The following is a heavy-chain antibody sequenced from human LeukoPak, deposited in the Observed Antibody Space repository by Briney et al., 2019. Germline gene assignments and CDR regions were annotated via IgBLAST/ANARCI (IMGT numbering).Heavy chain of an antibody. CDR2: VFHSGST. CDR1: GGSLSSGGHW. J-gene: IGHJ4*02. V-gene: IGHV4-31*03. D-gene: IGHD3-10*01. CDR3: ARVVPARGLSVLYFDY. Sequence: SQTLSLTCTVSGGSLSSGGHWWSWIRQHPGMGLEWIGYVFHSGSTYYNPYFRSRVSISVDTSKNHFSLKLASMTAAGSAVYYCARVVPARGLSVLYFDYWGQGTLVTVSS.